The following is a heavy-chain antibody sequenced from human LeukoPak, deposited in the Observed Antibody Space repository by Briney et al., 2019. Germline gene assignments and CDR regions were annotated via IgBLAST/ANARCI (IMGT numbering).Heavy chain of an antibody. V-gene: IGHV3-49*04. CDR3: TRDSFSRSSGYFSDY. CDR2: IRSKAYGGTT. Sequence: GRSLRLSCSASGFTFGDYAMSWVRQAPGKGLEWVGLIRSKAYGGTTEYAASVKGRFTISRDDSKSIAYLQMNSLKTEDTAVYYCTRDSFSRSSGYFSDYWGQGTLVTVSS. D-gene: IGHD3-22*01. CDR1: GFTFGDYA. J-gene: IGHJ4*02.